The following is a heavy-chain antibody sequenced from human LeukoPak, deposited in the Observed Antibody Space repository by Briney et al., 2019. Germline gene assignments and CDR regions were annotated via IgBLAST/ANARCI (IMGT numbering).Heavy chain of an antibody. CDR3: ARRLVASGASQVSDD. Sequence: PSETLSLTCAVYGGSFSGYYWSWIRQPPGKGLEWIGEINDSGSVNCNPSLKNRVTLSVDTSKNQFSLRLSSVAAADTAVYYCARRLVASGASQVSDDWGQGTLVTVSS. CDR2: INDSGSV. CDR1: GGSFSGYY. D-gene: IGHD2-15*01. J-gene: IGHJ4*02. V-gene: IGHV4-34*01.